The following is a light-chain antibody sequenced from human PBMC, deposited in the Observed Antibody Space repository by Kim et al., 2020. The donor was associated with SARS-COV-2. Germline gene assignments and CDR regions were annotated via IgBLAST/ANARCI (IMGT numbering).Light chain of an antibody. V-gene: IGKV1-27*01. CDR1: QDISNY. CDR2: AAS. Sequence: GDRVTIPCRASQDISNYLAWFQHKPGTAPTLLIYAASALHSEVPSRFSGSGSGTDFTLTISSLQPEDVATFYCQSYNSAPWTFGRGTKLEI. J-gene: IGKJ1*01. CDR3: QSYNSAPWT.